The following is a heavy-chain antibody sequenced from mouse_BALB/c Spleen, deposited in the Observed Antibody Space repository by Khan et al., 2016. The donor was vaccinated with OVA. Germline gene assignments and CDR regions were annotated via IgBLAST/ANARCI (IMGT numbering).Heavy chain of an antibody. J-gene: IGHJ2*01. D-gene: IGHD1-1*01. CDR1: GYSITSDYA. CDR3: ARVYGEDYDY. V-gene: IGHV3-2*02. CDR2: ISYSGNT. Sequence: EVQLQESGPGLVKPSQSLSLICTVTGYSITSDYAWNWIRQFPGNKLEWMGFISYSGNTKYNPSLKSRISITRDTSKNQFFLQLNSVTTEDTATYDGARVYGEDYDYWEQGTTLTVSS.